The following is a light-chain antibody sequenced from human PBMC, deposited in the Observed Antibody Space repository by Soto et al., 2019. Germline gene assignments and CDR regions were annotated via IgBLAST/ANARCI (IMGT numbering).Light chain of an antibody. CDR2: AAS. CDR3: QQYNNWPWT. J-gene: IGKJ1*01. CDR1: QSLSFN. V-gene: IGKV3-15*01. Sequence: EIVMTPSPATLSVSPGERATLCCRASQSLSFNLAWYQQEPGQAPRLLIYAASTRATGIPARFSGSGSGTEFTLTISSLQSEDFAVYYCQQYNNWPWTFGQGTKVDI.